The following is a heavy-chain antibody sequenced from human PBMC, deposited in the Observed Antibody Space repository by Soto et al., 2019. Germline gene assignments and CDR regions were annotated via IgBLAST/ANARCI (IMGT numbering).Heavy chain of an antibody. V-gene: IGHV4-34*12. CDR3: ARSPQSSDFPYYVDF. Sequence: PSETLSLTCTVYARSFSGYYWSWIRQPPGRGLEWIGEVIHTGRTNYNPSLKGRVTISVDTSKNQFSLNLSSVTAADTAVYYCARSPQSSDFPYYVDFWGQGTQVTVYS. CDR2: VIHTGRT. D-gene: IGHD2-21*02. J-gene: IGHJ4*02. CDR1: ARSFSGYY.